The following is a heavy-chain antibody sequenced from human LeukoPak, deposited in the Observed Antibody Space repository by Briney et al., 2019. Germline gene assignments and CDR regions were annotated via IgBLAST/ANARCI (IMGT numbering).Heavy chain of an antibody. Sequence: SETLSLTCAVYGGSFSGYYWSWIRQPPGKGLEWIGEINHSGSTNHNPSLKSRVTISVDTSKNQFSLKLSSVTAADTAVYYCARGYGSSGYYYYYMDVWGKGTTVTVSS. J-gene: IGHJ6*03. V-gene: IGHV4-34*01. D-gene: IGHD3-10*01. CDR3: ARGYGSSGYYYYYMDV. CDR1: GGSFSGYY. CDR2: INHSGST.